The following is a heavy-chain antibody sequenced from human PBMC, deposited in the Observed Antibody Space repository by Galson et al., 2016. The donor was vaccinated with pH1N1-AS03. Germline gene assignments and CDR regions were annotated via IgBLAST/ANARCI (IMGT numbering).Heavy chain of an antibody. D-gene: IGHD3-16*01. V-gene: IGHV3-23*01. CDR2: VSGSGFGT. CDR3: ATRKGDYDGPEE. Sequence: SLRLSCATSGFTFTKSAMSWVRQAPGKGLEWVSSVSGSGFGTFYSDSVKGRFTISRDNSKNTLYLQMNSLRADDSAVYLCATRKGDYDGPEEWGQGTLVTVSS. CDR1: GFTFTKSA. J-gene: IGHJ4*02.